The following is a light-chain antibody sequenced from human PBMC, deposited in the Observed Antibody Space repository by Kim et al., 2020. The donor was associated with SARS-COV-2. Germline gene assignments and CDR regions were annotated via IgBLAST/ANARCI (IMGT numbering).Light chain of an antibody. J-gene: IGKJ1*01. V-gene: IGKV3-20*01. Sequence: SPAERATLSCRASQSISSIHLAWYQQKPGRAPRLIIYAISNRATDIPDRFSGSGAGTDFTLTISRLEPEDFAVYYCQQYADSPPTFGQGTKVDIK. CDR2: AIS. CDR1: QSISSIH. CDR3: QQYADSPPT.